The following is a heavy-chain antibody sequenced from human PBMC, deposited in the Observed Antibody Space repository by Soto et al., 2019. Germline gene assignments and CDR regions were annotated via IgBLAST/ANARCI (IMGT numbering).Heavy chain of an antibody. Sequence: QVQLVQSGAEVKKPGSAVKVSCKASGGTFSSYAISWVRQAPGPGLEWMGGIIPIFGPANYAQKFQGRVTITADESTRTAYVELRCLRSEDTAVYYCAGDYYDSSGLTSLWFDPCGQGTLVTVSS. J-gene: IGHJ5*02. D-gene: IGHD3-22*01. V-gene: IGHV1-69*01. CDR3: AGDYYDSSGLTSLWFDP. CDR1: GGTFSSYA. CDR2: IIPIFGPA.